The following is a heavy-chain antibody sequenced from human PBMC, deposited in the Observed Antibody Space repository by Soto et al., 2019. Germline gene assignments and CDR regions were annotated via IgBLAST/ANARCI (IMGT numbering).Heavy chain of an antibody. CDR3: ARIGAIGHRMDV. V-gene: IGHV5-10-1*01. J-gene: IGHJ6*02. Sequence: GGSLKISCKGSGDTLTSYRVSWVRQMPGKGREWMGRIDPSDSDTNYSPSFQGDVTISADKSISTAYLRWSSLRASDTAMCYWARIGAIGHRMDVCGQGTTVTVSS. CDR2: IDPSDSDT. CDR1: GDTLTSYR. D-gene: IGHD3-16*01.